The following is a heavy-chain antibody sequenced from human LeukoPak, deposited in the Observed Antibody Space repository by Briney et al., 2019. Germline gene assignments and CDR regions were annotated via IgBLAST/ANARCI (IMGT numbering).Heavy chain of an antibody. J-gene: IGHJ4*02. Sequence: SETLSLTCTVSGVSISSNYWTWIRQPPGKGLEWIGYIHHRGSTYYNPSLTSRVTISVDTSKNQFSLKLSSVAAADTAVFYCAGGTQYSSSWYYFDYWGQGILVTVSS. CDR1: GVSISSNY. CDR3: AGGTQYSSSWYYFDY. D-gene: IGHD6-13*01. CDR2: IHHRGST. V-gene: IGHV4-59*01.